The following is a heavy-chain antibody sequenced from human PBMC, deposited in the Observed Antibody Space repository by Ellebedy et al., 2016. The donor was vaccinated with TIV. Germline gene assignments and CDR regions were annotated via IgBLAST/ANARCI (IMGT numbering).Heavy chain of an antibody. Sequence: SETLSLTXAAYVGSFSGYYWSWIRQPPGKGLEWIGEINDSGSTNYNPSLKSRVTISADQTKNQFSLKLTSLTAADTAVYYCARGRRYYESSGYYLDYWGQGTLATVSS. CDR1: VGSFSGYY. J-gene: IGHJ4*02. CDR2: INDSGST. D-gene: IGHD3-22*01. CDR3: ARGRRYYESSGYYLDY. V-gene: IGHV4-34*01.